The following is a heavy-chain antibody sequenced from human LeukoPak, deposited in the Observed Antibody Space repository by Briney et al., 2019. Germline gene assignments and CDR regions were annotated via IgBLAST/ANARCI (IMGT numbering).Heavy chain of an antibody. CDR2: IYYSGST. D-gene: IGHD1-26*01. J-gene: IGHJ4*02. CDR1: GGSISSSSYY. V-gene: IGHV4-39*07. Sequence: PSETLSLTCTVSGGSISSSSYYWGWIRQPPGKGLEWIGSIYYSGSTYYNPSLKSRVTISVDTSKNQFSPKLSSVTAADTAVYYCARTLSRWDPFDYWGQGTLVTVSS. CDR3: ARTLSRWDPFDY.